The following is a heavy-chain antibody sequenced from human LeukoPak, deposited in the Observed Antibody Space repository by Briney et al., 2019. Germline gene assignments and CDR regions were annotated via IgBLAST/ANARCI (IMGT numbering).Heavy chain of an antibody. D-gene: IGHD2-2*01. J-gene: IGHJ3*02. CDR1: GYAFTGYY. CDR3: ARDDAVLNCSSTSCLGDAFDI. CDR2: INPNSGGT. Sequence: ASVKVSCKASGYAFTGYYMHWVRQAPGQGLEWMGWINPNSGGTNYAQKFQGRVTMTRDTSISTAYMELSRLRSDDTAVYYCARDDAVLNCSSTSCLGDAFDIWGQGTMVTVSS. V-gene: IGHV1-2*02.